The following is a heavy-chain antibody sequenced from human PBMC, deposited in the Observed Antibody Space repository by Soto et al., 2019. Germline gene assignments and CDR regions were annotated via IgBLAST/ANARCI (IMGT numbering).Heavy chain of an antibody. CDR1: GGTFSSYA. D-gene: IGHD3-10*01. CDR3: ASIRANTYYYGMDV. CDR2: IIPIFGTA. J-gene: IGHJ6*02. Sequence: QVQLVQSGAEVKKPGSSVKVSCKASGGTFSSYAISWVRQAPGQGLEWMGGIIPIFGTADYAQKFQGRVTXPADESTSTAYMELSSLRSEDTAVYYCASIRANTYYYGMDVWGQGTTVTVSS. V-gene: IGHV1-69*12.